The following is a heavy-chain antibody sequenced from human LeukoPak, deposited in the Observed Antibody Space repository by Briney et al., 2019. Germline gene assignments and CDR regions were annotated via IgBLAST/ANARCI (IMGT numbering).Heavy chain of an antibody. CDR1: GFTFSSYA. Sequence: GGSLTLSCAASGFTFSSYAMNWVRQAPGKGLEWVSTISNSGDRTYYADSVKGRFTISRDNSKNTLYLQMNSLRTEDTAVYYCAKDFVPRGGSYFPGFDYWGQGTLVIVSS. CDR2: ISNSGDRT. V-gene: IGHV3-23*01. CDR3: AKDFVPRGGSYFPGFDY. J-gene: IGHJ4*02. D-gene: IGHD1-26*01.